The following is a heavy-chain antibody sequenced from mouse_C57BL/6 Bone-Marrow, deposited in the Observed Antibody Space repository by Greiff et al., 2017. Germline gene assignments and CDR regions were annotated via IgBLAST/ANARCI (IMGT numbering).Heavy chain of an antibody. V-gene: IGHV1-76*01. CDR3: AREDGSFDY. CDR2: IYPGSGNT. D-gene: IGHD2-3*01. J-gene: IGHJ2*01. CDR1: GYTFTDYY. Sequence: VMLVESGAELVRPGASVKLSCKASGYTFTDYYINWVKQRPGQGLEWIARIYPGSGNTYYNEKFKGKATLTAEKSSSTAYMQLSSLTSEDSAVYFCAREDGSFDYWGQGTTLTVSS.